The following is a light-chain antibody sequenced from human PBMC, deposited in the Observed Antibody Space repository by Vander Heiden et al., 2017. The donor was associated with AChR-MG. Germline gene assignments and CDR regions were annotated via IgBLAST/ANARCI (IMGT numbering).Light chain of an antibody. J-gene: IGKJ5*01. Sequence: DIQLTQSPSFLPASVGDRVTITCRASQDISTYLAWFQQEPGKAPKLLIYAASTLQSGVPSRLSGSRSGTEFTLSISSLHPEDFATYYCQQVDNYPITFGQARRLEVK. CDR2: AAS. V-gene: IGKV1-9*01. CDR3: QQVDNYPIT. CDR1: QDISTY.